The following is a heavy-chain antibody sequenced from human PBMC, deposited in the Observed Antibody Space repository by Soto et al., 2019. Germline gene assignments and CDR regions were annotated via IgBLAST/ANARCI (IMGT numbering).Heavy chain of an antibody. Sequence: QVQLVQSGAEVKKPGSSVKVSCKASGGTFSSYAISWVRQAPGQGLEWMGGIIPIFGTANYAQKFQGRVTSTADKYTSTAYMELRSLRSEDTAVYCCARASTGGGVAGDWFDPWGQGTLVTGSS. J-gene: IGHJ5*02. D-gene: IGHD6-19*01. CDR2: IIPIFGTA. V-gene: IGHV1-69*06. CDR1: GGTFSSYA. CDR3: ARASTGGGVAGDWFDP.